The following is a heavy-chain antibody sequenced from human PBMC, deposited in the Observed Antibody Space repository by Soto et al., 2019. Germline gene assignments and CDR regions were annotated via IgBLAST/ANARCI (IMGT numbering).Heavy chain of an antibody. CDR1: GFTFSSYG. J-gene: IGHJ4*02. V-gene: IGHV3-33*01. D-gene: IGHD6-6*01. CDR3: ARDARPPSSSFDY. CDR2: IWYDGSNK. Sequence: QVQLVESGGGVVQPGRSLRLSCAASGFTFSSYGMHWVRQAPGKGLEWVAVIWYDGSNKYYADSVKGRFTISRDNSKNTLYLQMNSLRVEDTAVYYCARDARPPSSSFDYWGQGTLVTVSS.